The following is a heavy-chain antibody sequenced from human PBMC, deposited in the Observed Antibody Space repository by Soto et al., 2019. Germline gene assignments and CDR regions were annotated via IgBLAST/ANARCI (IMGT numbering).Heavy chain of an antibody. CDR2: IYWDDDK. CDR1: GFSLTTNGVG. D-gene: IGHD6-13*01. J-gene: IGHJ4*02. Sequence: QITLKESGPSLVKPTQTLTLTCTFSGFSLTTNGVGVGWIRQSPGEALEWLALIYWDDDKRYSPSLKSRLTITKDTSKNPVVLTMTNMDSVDTATYYCAYCGYYSSSWSPDYWGQGTLVTVSS. CDR3: AYCGYYSSSWSPDY. V-gene: IGHV2-5*02.